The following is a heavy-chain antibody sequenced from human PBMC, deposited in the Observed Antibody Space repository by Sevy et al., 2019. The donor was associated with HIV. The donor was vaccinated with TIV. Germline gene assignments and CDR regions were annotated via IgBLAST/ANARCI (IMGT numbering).Heavy chain of an antibody. CDR1: GFTVSSNY. CDR3: ARNGFSSGSLFWYFDL. J-gene: IGHJ2*01. Sequence: GGSLRLSCAGSGFTVSSNYMIWVRQAPGKGLEWVSIIYSGGSTHYADSMKGRFVISRDDSKNTLYLQMNSLRAEDTAVYYCARNGFSSGSLFWYFDLWGRGTLVTVSS. CDR2: IYSGGST. D-gene: IGHD3-10*01. V-gene: IGHV3-53*01.